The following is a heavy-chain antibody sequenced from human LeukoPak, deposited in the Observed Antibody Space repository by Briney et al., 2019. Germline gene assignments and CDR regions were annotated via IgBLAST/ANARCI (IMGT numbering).Heavy chain of an antibody. CDR2: ISGSGGST. D-gene: IGHD2-21*01. CDR1: RVTFNTYA. J-gene: IGHJ4*02. CDR3: AKIVGVAEQIHDY. Sequence: GGSLRLSCAASRVTFNTYAMSWVRQAPGKGLEWVSVISGSGGSTYYADSVKGRFTISRDNSKNTLYLQMNSLRAEDTAVYYCAKIVGVAEQIHDYWGQGTLVTVSS. V-gene: IGHV3-23*01.